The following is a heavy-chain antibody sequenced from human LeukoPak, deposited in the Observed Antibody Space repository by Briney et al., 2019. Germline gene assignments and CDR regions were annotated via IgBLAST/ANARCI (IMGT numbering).Heavy chain of an antibody. CDR3: ASMNGHAFDI. CDR1: GFPLSSYW. CDR2: INSDGGST. V-gene: IGHV3-74*01. J-gene: IGHJ3*02. D-gene: IGHD2-8*01. Sequence: GGSLRLSCAASGFPLSSYWMHWLRQAPGRGLVWVSGINSDGGSTRYADSVKGRFIITRDNAKNMLYLQMNSLRAEDTAVYYCASMNGHAFDIWGQGTRVTVSS.